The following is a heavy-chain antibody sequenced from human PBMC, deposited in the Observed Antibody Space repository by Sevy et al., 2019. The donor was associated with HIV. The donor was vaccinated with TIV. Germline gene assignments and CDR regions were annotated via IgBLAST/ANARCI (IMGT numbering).Heavy chain of an antibody. J-gene: IGHJ3*02. CDR1: GFTFSNAW. CDR2: IKSKTDGGTT. D-gene: IGHD1-26*01. Sequence: GGSLRLSCAASGFTFSNAWMSWVRQAPGKGLEWVGRIKSKTDGGTTDYAAPVKGSFTISRDDSKNTLYLQMNSLKTGDTAVYYCTTVLIVGAFLLGDAFDIWGQGTMVTVS. V-gene: IGHV3-15*01. CDR3: TTVLIVGAFLLGDAFDI.